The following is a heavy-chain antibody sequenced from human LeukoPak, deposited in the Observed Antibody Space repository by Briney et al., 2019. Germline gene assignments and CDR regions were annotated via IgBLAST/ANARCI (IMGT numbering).Heavy chain of an antibody. CDR1: GFTFSSYW. CDR3: ARENSVLLWFGEEGGEFDY. V-gene: IGHV3-74*01. Sequence: GGSLRLSCAASGFTFSSYWMHWVRQAPGKGLVWVSRINSDGSSTSYADSVKGRFAISRDNAKNTLYLQMNSLRAEDTAVYYCARENSVLLWFGEEGGEFDYWGQGTLVTVSS. J-gene: IGHJ4*02. D-gene: IGHD3-10*01. CDR2: INSDGSST.